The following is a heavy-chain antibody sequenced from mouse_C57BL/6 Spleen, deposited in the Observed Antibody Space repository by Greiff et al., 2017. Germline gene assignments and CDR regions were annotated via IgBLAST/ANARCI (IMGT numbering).Heavy chain of an antibody. V-gene: IGHV1-80*01. CDR2: IYPGDGDT. J-gene: IGHJ2*01. CDR1: GYAFSSYW. D-gene: IGHD2-4*01. Sequence: QVQLKQSGAELVKPGASVKISCKASGYAFSSYWMNWVKQRPGKGLEWIGQIYPGDGDTNYNGKFKGKATLTADKSSSTAYMQLSSLTSEDSAVYYCARYLDDYDGGAYFDYWGQGTTLTVSS. CDR3: ARYLDDYDGGAYFDY.